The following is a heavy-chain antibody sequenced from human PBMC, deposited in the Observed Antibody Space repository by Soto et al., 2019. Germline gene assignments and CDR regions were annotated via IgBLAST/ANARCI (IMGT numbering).Heavy chain of an antibody. CDR3: ARGGYSGNSKDPFYI. V-gene: IGHV5-51*01. Sequence: GESLKISCKGSGYTFTAYWIGWVRQMPGKDLEWMGIIYPGDSDTRYSPSFQGQVTISADKSISTAYLQWSSLKASDTAMFYCARGGYSGNSKDPFYIWGPGTMVTVSS. CDR1: GYTFTAYW. CDR2: IYPGDSDT. J-gene: IGHJ3*02. D-gene: IGHD2-21*02.